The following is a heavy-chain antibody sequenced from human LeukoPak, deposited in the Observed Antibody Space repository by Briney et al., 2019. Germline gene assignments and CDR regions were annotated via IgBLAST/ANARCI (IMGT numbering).Heavy chain of an antibody. CDR1: GYTFTGYY. D-gene: IGHD1-26*01. CDR3: ARDPDKILYSGSYYLNSKLEDY. Sequence: ASVKVSCKASGYTFTGYYMHWVRQAPGQGLEWMGWINPNSGGTNYAQKFQGRVTMTRDMSTSTVYMELSSLRSEDTAVYYCARDPDKILYSGSYYLNSKLEDYWGQGTLVTVSS. J-gene: IGHJ4*02. CDR2: INPNSGGT. V-gene: IGHV1-2*02.